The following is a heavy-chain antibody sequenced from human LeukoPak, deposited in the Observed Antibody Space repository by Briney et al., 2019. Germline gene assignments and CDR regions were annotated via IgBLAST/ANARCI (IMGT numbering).Heavy chain of an antibody. Sequence: SETLSLTCTVSGGSISSYYWSWIRQPPGKGLERIGDIYYSGSTNYNPSLKSRVTISVDTSKNQFSLQLSSVTAADTAVYYCARDYYGSGRGTLDYWGQGTLVTVSS. J-gene: IGHJ4*02. CDR3: ARDYYGSGRGTLDY. CDR2: IYYSGST. D-gene: IGHD3-10*01. CDR1: GGSISSYY. V-gene: IGHV4-59*12.